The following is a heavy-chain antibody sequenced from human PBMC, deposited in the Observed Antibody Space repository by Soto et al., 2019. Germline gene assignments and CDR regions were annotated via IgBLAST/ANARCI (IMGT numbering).Heavy chain of an antibody. D-gene: IGHD3-22*01. Sequence: ASVKVSCKASGYTFTGYCMHWVRQAPGQGLEWMGWINPNSGGTNYAQKFQGWVTMTRDTSISTAYMELSRLRSDDTAVYYCARERGGYYDSSGRHWASFDYWGQGTLVTVSS. CDR3: ARERGGYYDSSGRHWASFDY. V-gene: IGHV1-2*04. J-gene: IGHJ4*02. CDR2: INPNSGGT. CDR1: GYTFTGYC.